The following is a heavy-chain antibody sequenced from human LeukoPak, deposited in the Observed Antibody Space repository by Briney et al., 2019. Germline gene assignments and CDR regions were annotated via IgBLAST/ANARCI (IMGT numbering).Heavy chain of an antibody. J-gene: IGHJ4*02. D-gene: IGHD2-15*01. CDR1: GGSISSSSYY. V-gene: IGHV4-39*01. CDR2: IYYSGST. Sequence: SETLSLTCTVSGGSISSSSYYWGWIRQPPGKGLEWLGSIYYSGSTYYSPSLKSRVTISVDTSKNQFSLKLSSVTAADTAVYYCARGHPGVPSARRLFDLNLRAFDYWGQGTLVTVSS. CDR3: ARGHPGVPSARRLFDLNLRAFDY.